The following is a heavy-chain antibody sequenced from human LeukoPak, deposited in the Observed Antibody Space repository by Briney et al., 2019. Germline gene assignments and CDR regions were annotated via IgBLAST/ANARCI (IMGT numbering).Heavy chain of an antibody. Sequence: ASVKVSCKASGYTFTSYDINWVRQATGQGLEWMGWMNPNSGNTGYAQKFQGRVTMTRNTSISTAYMELSSLRSDDTAVYYCARDRYGSGSYYIAIFDYWGQGTLVTVSS. CDR3: ARDRYGSGSYYIAIFDY. V-gene: IGHV1-8*01. CDR1: GYTFTSYD. J-gene: IGHJ4*02. CDR2: MNPNSGNT. D-gene: IGHD3-10*01.